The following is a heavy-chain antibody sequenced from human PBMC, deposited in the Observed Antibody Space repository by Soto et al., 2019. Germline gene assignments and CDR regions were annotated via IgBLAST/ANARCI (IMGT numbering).Heavy chain of an antibody. D-gene: IGHD3-22*01. V-gene: IGHV3-66*01. Sequence: GGSLRLSCAASGFTVSSNYMSWVRQAPGKGLEWVSVIYSGGSTYYADSVKGRFTIPRDNSKNTLYLQMNSLRAEDTAVYYCTTDSYFTLKLVRFDYWGLGTLVTVSS. CDR3: TTDSYFTLKLVRFDY. CDR1: GFTVSSNY. CDR2: IYSGGST. J-gene: IGHJ4*01.